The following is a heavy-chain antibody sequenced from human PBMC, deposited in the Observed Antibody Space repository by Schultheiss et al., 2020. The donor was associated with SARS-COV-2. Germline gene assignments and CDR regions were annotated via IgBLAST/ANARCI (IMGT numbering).Heavy chain of an antibody. V-gene: IGHV5-10-1*01. CDR1: GYSFTSYW. CDR3: ARHDEDPNLYYMDV. CDR2: IDPADSYT. Sequence: GESLKISCKGSGYSFTSYWISWVRQTPGKGLEWLGRIDPADSYTYYSPSFEGHVTISADRSSATVYLQWSSLKASDTAIYYCARHDEDPNLYYMDVWGKGTTVTVSS. J-gene: IGHJ6*03.